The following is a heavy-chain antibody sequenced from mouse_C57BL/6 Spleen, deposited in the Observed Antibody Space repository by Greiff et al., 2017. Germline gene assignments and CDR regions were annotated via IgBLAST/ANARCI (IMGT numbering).Heavy chain of an antibody. J-gene: IGHJ4*01. V-gene: IGHV1-55*01. CDR3: AREEFDGNDYYAMDD. CDR2: IYPGSGST. D-gene: IGHD2-1*01. CDR1: GYTFTSYW. Sequence: QVQLKQPGAELVKPGASVKMSCKASGYTFTSYWITWVKQRPGQGLEWIGDIYPGSGSTNYNEKFKSKATLTVDTSSSTAYMQLSSLTSEDSAVYYCAREEFDGNDYYAMDDWGQGTSVTVSS.